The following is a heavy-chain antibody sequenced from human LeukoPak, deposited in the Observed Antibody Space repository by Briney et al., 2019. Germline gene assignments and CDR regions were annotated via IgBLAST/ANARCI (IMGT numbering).Heavy chain of an antibody. V-gene: IGHV3-15*01. Sequence: MSGGSLRLSCAASGFTFSSYAMSWVRQAPGKGLEWVGRIKRRSDGGTIDYAAPVKGRFTISRDDSKNTLYLQMNSLTTDNTAVYYCTTSYEGDGRDYWGQGTLVTVSS. CDR3: TTSYEGDGRDY. CDR1: GFTFSSYA. D-gene: IGHD2-21*01. CDR2: IKRRSDGGTI. J-gene: IGHJ4*02.